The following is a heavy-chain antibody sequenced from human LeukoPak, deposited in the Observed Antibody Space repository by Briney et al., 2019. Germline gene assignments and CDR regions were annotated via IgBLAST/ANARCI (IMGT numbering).Heavy chain of an antibody. D-gene: IGHD6-13*01. CDR3: ARGGAQVAAVLGV. Sequence: PSETLSLTCTVSGGFISSYYWSWIRQPPGKGLELNEHIYYDGRTKYNPSLKSRVTISVDTSKNQFSLKLSSVTAADTAVYYCARGGAQVAAVLGVWGQGTLVTVSS. CDR2: IYYDGRT. J-gene: IGHJ4*02. CDR1: GGFISSYY. V-gene: IGHV4-59*01.